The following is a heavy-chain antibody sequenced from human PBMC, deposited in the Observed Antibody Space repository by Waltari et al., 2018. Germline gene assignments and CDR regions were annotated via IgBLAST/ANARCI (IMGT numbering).Heavy chain of an antibody. Sequence: EVQLVQSGAEVKKPGESLKISCKGSGYSFTSYWIGWVRQMPGKGLAWMGIIYPGDSDTRYSPSFQGQVTISADKSISTAYLQWSSLKASDTAMYYCARHGSTYYDFWSGYGGWFDPWGQGTLVTVTS. CDR2: IYPGDSDT. CDR1: GYSFTSYW. D-gene: IGHD3-3*01. J-gene: IGHJ5*02. V-gene: IGHV5-51*01. CDR3: ARHGSTYYDFWSGYGGWFDP.